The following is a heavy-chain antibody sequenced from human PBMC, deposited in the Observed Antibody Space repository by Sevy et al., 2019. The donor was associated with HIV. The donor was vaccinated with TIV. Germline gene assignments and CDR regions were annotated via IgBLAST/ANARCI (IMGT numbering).Heavy chain of an antibody. CDR3: ARELQDGYTDFKRLWDAFDI. V-gene: IGHV1-69*13. CDR2: IIHIFGTA. J-gene: IGHJ3*02. CDR1: GGTFSSYG. Sequence: ASVKVSCKASGGTFSSYGISWVRQAPGQGLEWMGGIIHIFGTANYAQKFQGRVTITADESTSTAYMELSSLRSEDTPVCYCARELQDGYTDFKRLWDAFDIWGQGTMVTVSS. D-gene: IGHD5-12*01.